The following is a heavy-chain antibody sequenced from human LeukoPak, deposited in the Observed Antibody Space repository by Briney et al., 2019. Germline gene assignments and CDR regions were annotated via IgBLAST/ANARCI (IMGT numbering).Heavy chain of an antibody. CDR3: ARDNRIAAAGLPFTRYYYYMDV. CDR2: INWNGGST. CDR1: GFTFDDYG. V-gene: IGHV3-20*04. J-gene: IGHJ6*03. D-gene: IGHD6-13*01. Sequence: GGSLRLPCAASGFTFDDYGMSWVRQAPGKGLEWVSGINWNGGSTGYADSVKGRFTISRDNAKNSLYLQMNSLRAEDTALYYCARDNRIAAAGLPFTRYYYYMDVWGKGTTVTVSS.